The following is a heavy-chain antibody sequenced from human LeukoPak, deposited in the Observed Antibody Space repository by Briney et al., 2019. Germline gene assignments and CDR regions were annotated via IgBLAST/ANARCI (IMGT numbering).Heavy chain of an antibody. J-gene: IGHJ4*02. D-gene: IGHD2-15*01. CDR2: MNPDSTNT. CDR1: GYTFASYD. CDR3: ARVPSLGYCSGGSCYRFDH. Sequence: ASVKVPCKASGYTFASYDINWVRQAPGQGLEWMGWMNPDSTNTGYAQKFQGRVTMTRDSSMNTAYMELSSLTSQDTAVYYCARVPSLGYCSGGSCYRFDHWGQGTLVAVSS. V-gene: IGHV1-8*02.